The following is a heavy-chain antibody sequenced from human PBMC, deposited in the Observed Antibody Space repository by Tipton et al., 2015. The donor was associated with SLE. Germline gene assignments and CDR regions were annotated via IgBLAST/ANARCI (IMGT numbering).Heavy chain of an antibody. CDR3: ARAADIAVGDWFDP. V-gene: IGHV3-21*01. Sequence: SLRLSCAASGFTFSNYAMHWVRQAPGKGLEWVSSITGNSAYIYYTDSVRGRFTISRDNAKRSLYLQMNSLRVEDTAVYYCARAADIAVGDWFDPWGQGTLVTVSS. CDR2: ITGNSAYI. CDR1: GFTFSNYA. D-gene: IGHD6-19*01. J-gene: IGHJ5*02.